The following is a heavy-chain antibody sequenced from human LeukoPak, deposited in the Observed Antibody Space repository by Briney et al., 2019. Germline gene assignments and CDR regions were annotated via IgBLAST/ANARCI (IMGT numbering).Heavy chain of an antibody. CDR3: ARGYEGAAASVAFDI. D-gene: IGHD6-13*01. CDR2: IYYSGST. V-gene: IGHV4-59*08. CDR1: GGSISSHY. Sequence: SETLSLTCTVSGGSISSHYWSWIRQPPGKGLEWIGYIYYSGSTNYNPSLKSRVTISVDTSKNQFSLKLSSVTAADTAVYYCARGYEGAAASVAFDIWGQGTMVTVSS. J-gene: IGHJ3*02.